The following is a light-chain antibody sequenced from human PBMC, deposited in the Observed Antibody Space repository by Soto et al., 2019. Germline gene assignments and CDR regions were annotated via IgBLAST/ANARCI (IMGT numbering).Light chain of an antibody. J-gene: IGKJ4*01. CDR3: QQANSLPPPT. Sequence: DIQMTQSPSSVSASVGDRVSITCRASQGISSWLAWYQLKPGKAPKLLIYGASRLQSGVPSRFSGSGSGTEFTLTISSLQPEDFATYSGQQANSLPPPTFGGGTKVEIK. V-gene: IGKV1D-12*01. CDR1: QGISSW. CDR2: GAS.